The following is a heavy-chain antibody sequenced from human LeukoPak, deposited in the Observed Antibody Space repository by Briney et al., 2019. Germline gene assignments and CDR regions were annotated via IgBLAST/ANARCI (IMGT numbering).Heavy chain of an antibody. D-gene: IGHD1-1*01. Sequence: VASVKVSCKASGGTFSSYAISWVRQAPGQGLEWMGGIIPIFGTANYAQKFQGRVTITTDESTSTAYMELSSLRSEDTAVYYCARDGEQQLAYYFDYWGQGTLVTVSS. J-gene: IGHJ4*02. CDR1: GGTFSSYA. V-gene: IGHV1-69*05. CDR3: ARDGEQQLAYYFDY. CDR2: IIPIFGTA.